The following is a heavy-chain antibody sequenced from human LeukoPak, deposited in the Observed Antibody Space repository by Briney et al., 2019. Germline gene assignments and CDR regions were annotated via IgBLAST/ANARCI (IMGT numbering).Heavy chain of an antibody. Sequence: ASVKVSCKASGYTFTSYAMHWVRQAPGQRLEWMGWINAGNGNTKYSQKFQGRVTITRDTSASTAYMELSSLRSEDTAVYYCARDIVVVPAAMPVYGMDVWGKGTTVTVSS. CDR2: INAGNGNT. V-gene: IGHV1-3*01. CDR1: GYTFTSYA. CDR3: ARDIVVVPAAMPVYGMDV. D-gene: IGHD2-2*01. J-gene: IGHJ6*04.